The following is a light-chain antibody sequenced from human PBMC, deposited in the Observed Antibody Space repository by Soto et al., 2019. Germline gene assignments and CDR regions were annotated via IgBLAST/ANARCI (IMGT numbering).Light chain of an antibody. V-gene: IGKV3-20*01. CDR1: QSVSNTY. Sequence: EIVMTQSPGTLSLSPGERATLSCRASQSVSNTYLAWHQQKPGQAPRLLIYGTSSRATGIPDRFSGSGSGTDFTLTISRLEPEDSAVYYCQQYGSSPITFGQGTRLEIK. CDR3: QQYGSSPIT. CDR2: GTS. J-gene: IGKJ5*01.